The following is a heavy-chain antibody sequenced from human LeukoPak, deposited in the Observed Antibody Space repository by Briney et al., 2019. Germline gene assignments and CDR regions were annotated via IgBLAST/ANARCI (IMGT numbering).Heavy chain of an antibody. V-gene: IGHV4-38-2*01. D-gene: IGHD3-22*01. CDR1: GYSISSGYY. CDR3: ASGYYYDSLPYFDY. CDR2: IYHSGST. Sequence: SETLSLTCAVSGYSISSGYYWGWIRQPPGKGLEWIGSIYHSGSTYYNPSLKSRLTISVDTSKNQFSLKLSSVTAADTAVSYCASGYYYDSLPYFDYWGQGTLVTVSS. J-gene: IGHJ4*02.